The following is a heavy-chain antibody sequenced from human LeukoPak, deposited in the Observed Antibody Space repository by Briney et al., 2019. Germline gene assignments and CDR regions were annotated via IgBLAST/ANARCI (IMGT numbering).Heavy chain of an antibody. CDR3: ARTLHSAYCYDSSGYYGLDY. J-gene: IGHJ4*02. CDR1: GGSFSGYY. CDR2: INHSGST. Sequence: SETLSLTCAVYGGSFSGYYWSWIRQPPGKGLEWIGEINHSGSTNYNPSLKSRVTISVDTSKNQLSLKLSSVTAADTAVYYCARTLHSAYCYDSSGYYGLDYWGQGTLVTVSS. V-gene: IGHV4-34*01. D-gene: IGHD3-22*01.